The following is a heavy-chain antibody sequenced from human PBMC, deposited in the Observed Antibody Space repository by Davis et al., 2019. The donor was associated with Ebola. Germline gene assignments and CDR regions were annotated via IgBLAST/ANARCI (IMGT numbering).Heavy chain of an antibody. Sequence: HSQTLSLTCAISGDSVSSRIPAWNWIRQSPSGGLEWLGRTFYNSKWYDDYAVSVKGRLIINRDASKNQFSLELSSVTPEDTAVYFCARGWLRTGFDYWGQGTPVIVSS. CDR2: TFYNSKWYD. D-gene: IGHD5-12*01. CDR1: GDSVSSRIPA. J-gene: IGHJ4*02. CDR3: ARGWLRTGFDY. V-gene: IGHV6-1*01.